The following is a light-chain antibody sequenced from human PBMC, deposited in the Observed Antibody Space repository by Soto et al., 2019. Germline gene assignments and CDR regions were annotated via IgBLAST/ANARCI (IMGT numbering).Light chain of an antibody. V-gene: IGKV3-11*01. CDR1: QSVRNY. J-gene: IGKJ4*01. CDR2: DAS. Sequence: EIVLTQSPATLSLSPGERATLSCRTRQSVRNYLAWYQQKPGQAPRLLIYDASNRATGIPARFSGSGSGTDFTLTISSLEPEDFAVYYCQHRANWPLTFGGGTKVEIK. CDR3: QHRANWPLT.